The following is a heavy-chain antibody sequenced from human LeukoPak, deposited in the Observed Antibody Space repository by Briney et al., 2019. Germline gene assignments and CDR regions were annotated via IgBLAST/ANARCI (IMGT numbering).Heavy chain of an antibody. CDR2: LYSNGII. CDR3: ARGKLYSYETTSYYGPFDC. J-gene: IGHJ4*02. D-gene: IGHD3-22*01. CDR1: GFSVSSTY. V-gene: IGHV3-53*01. Sequence: GGSLRLSCAASGFSVSSTYLTWVRQAPGKELEWLSVLYSNGIISYADSVKGRFAISRDSSENAVYLQMDNLRPEDTALYFCARGKLYSYETTSYYGPFDCWGQGTLVTVSS.